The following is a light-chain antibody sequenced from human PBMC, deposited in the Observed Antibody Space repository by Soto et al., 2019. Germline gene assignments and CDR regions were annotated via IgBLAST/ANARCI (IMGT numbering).Light chain of an antibody. CDR1: QSVSSN. Sequence: EIVMTQSPATLSVSPGERVTLSCRASQSVSSNLAWYHQKPGQAPRLLIYGASTRATGIPARFTGSGSGTEFTLTISSLQSEDFAVYYVQQYNIYATFGPGTKVDIK. CDR2: GAS. V-gene: IGKV3-15*01. J-gene: IGKJ3*01. CDR3: QQYNIYAT.